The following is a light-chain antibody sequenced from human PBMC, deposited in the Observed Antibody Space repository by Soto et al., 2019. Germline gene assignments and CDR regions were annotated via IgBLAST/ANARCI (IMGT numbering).Light chain of an antibody. V-gene: IGKV3-15*01. Sequence: EIVMTQSPATLSVSPGERVTLSCRASQSVSNNLAWFQQKPGQAPRLLIYQASTRATGIPATFSGSGSGTEFTLTISSLQSEDFAVYYCQQYNDRPGTFGQGTKVDIK. CDR2: QAS. CDR1: QSVSNN. J-gene: IGKJ1*01. CDR3: QQYNDRPGT.